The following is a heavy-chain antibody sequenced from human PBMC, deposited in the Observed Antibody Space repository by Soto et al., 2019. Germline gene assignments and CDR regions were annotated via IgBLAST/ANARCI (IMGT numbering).Heavy chain of an antibody. D-gene: IGHD1-26*01. V-gene: IGHV1-69*12. CDR2: IIPIFGTA. J-gene: IGHJ6*02. CDR3: GNSEKGYYYGMDV. Sequence: QVQLVQSGAEVKKPGSSVKVSCKASGGTFSRYGISWVRQAPGQGLEWMGGIIPIFGTANYAQKFQGRVTSTADESTSTAYMELSSLRSEDTAVYYCGNSEKGYYYGMDVWGQGTTVTVSS. CDR1: GGTFSRYG.